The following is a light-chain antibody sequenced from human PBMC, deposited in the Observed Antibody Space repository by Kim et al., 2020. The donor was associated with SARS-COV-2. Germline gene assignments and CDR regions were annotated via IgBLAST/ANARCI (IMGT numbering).Light chain of an antibody. Sequence: EVVMTQSPATLSVSPGERATLSCRASQSVSNNYLAWYQQKPGQPPRLLIYGVSTRATGIPARFSGSGSGTDFTLTISSLQSEDFAVYYCQQHDRWPLTFGGGTKVDIK. J-gene: IGKJ4*01. CDR2: GVS. CDR3: QQHDRWPLT. V-gene: IGKV3-15*01. CDR1: QSVSNN.